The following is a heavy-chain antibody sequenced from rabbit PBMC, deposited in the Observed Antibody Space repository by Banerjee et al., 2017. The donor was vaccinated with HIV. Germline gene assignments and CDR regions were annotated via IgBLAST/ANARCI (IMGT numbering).Heavy chain of an antibody. CDR2: IYAGSGGTT. V-gene: IGHV1S45*01. CDR3: ARDRYDDYGDTFNL. D-gene: IGHD2-1*01. Sequence: QEQLEESGGDLVKPEGSLTLTCTASGFSFSSGYDMCWVRQAPGKGLEWIACIYAGSGGTTYYASWAKGRFTISKTSSTTVTLQMTSLTAADTATYFCARDRYDDYGDTFNLWGPGTLVTVS. CDR1: GFSFSSGYD. J-gene: IGHJ4*01.